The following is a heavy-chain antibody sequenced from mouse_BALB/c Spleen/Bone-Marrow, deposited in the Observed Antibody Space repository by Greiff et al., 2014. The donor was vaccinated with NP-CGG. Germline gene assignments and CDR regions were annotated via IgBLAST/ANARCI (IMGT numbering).Heavy chain of an antibody. CDR1: GFTFSSFG. J-gene: IGHJ2*01. V-gene: IGHV5-17*02. Sequence: EVKLMESGGGLVQPGGSRKLSCAASGFTFSSFGMHWVRQAPEKGLEWVAYISSGSSTIYYADTVKGRFTISRGNPKNTLFLQMTSLRSEDTAMYYCASSPYGYFDYWGQGTTLTVSS. CDR2: ISSGSSTI. D-gene: IGHD1-1*01. CDR3: ASSPYGYFDY.